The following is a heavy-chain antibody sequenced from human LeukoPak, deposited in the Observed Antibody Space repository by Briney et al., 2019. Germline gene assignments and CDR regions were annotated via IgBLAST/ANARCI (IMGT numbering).Heavy chain of an antibody. D-gene: IGHD3-22*01. CDR1: GYTFTSYD. Sequence: GASVKVSCKASGYTFTSYDINWVRQATGQGLEWMGWMNPNSGNTGYAQKFQGRVTMIRNTSISTAYMELSSLRSEDTAVYYCARGADYDSSGYHYGMDVWGQGTTVTVSS. CDR3: ARGADYDSSGYHYGMDV. V-gene: IGHV1-8*01. CDR2: MNPNSGNT. J-gene: IGHJ6*02.